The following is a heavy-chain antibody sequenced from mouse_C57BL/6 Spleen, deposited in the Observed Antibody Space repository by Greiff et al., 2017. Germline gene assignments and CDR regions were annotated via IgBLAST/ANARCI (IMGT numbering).Heavy chain of an antibody. V-gene: IGHV1-69*01. CDR1: GYTFTSYW. CDR2: IDPSDSYT. Sequence: QVQLQQPGAELVMPGASVKLSCKASGYTFTSYWMHWVKQRPGQGLEWIGEIDPSDSYTNYNQKFKGKSTLTVDKSSSTAYMQPSSLTSEDSAVYYCARWGTGMDYWGQGTTLTVSS. D-gene: IGHD4-1*01. J-gene: IGHJ2*01. CDR3: ARWGTGMDY.